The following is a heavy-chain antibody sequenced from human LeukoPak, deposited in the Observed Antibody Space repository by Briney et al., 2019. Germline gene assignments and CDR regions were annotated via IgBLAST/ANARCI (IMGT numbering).Heavy chain of an antibody. Sequence: GGSLRLSCAASGFPFGNYAMSWVRQAPGKGLEWVSAISGGGGSTYYADSVKGRFTISRDNSKNTLYLQMNSLRAEDTAGYYCAKEAGYDSSGYFSDHWFDYWGQGTLVTVSS. J-gene: IGHJ4*02. V-gene: IGHV3-23*01. CDR1: GFPFGNYA. CDR3: AKEAGYDSSGYFSDHWFDY. CDR2: ISGGGGST. D-gene: IGHD3-22*01.